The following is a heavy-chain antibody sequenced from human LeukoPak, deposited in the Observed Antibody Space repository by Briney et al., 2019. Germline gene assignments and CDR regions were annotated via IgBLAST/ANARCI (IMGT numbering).Heavy chain of an antibody. CDR2: IYYSGSP. V-gene: IGHV4-30-4*01. J-gene: IGHJ3*01. Sequence: SETLSLPCTVSGGSISSGDYYWSRIPQPQGKGLEWIGYIYYSGSPYYNPSLKSRVTISVYTYKNQFSLKLSSVTAADTAVYYCAREGRVVPAARLWGQGTMVTVSS. CDR1: GGSISSGDYY. D-gene: IGHD2-2*01. CDR3: AREGRVVPAARL.